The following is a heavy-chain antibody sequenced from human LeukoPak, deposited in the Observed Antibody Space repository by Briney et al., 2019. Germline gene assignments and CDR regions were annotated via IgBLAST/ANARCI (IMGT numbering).Heavy chain of an antibody. CDR3: GKGYDFWSGYFASDY. CDR2: LTGSDDTP. V-gene: IGHV3-23*01. D-gene: IGHD3-3*01. J-gene: IGHJ4*02. CDR1: GFTFSNAW. Sequence: GGSLRLSCAASGFTFSNAWMNWVRQAPGKGLEWVSGLTGSDDTPYYADSVKGRFTISRDTSRNTLYLQMNSLRAEDTAVYYCGKGYDFWSGYFASDYWGQGTRVTVSS.